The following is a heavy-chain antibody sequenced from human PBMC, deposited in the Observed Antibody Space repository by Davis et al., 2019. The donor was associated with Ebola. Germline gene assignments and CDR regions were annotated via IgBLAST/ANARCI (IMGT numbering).Heavy chain of an antibody. CDR2: IIPIFGTA. Sequence: SVKVSCKASGGTFSSYAISWVRQAPGQGLAWMGGIIPIFGTANYAQKFQGRVTITRDTSASTAYMELSSLRSEDTAVYYCASPIFWSGYSTPRRSDAFDIWGQGTMVTVSS. J-gene: IGHJ3*02. V-gene: IGHV1-69*05. CDR1: GGTFSSYA. D-gene: IGHD3-3*01. CDR3: ASPIFWSGYSTPRRSDAFDI.